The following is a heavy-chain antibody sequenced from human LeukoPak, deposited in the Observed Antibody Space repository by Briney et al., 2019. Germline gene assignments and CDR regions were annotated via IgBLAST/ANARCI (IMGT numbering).Heavy chain of an antibody. CDR3: ARGSNGHYYYDY. Sequence: GGSLRLSCVASGFAVSSNHMNWVRQAPGKGLEWVSIIYIAGTTHYADSVKGRFTISRDNSINTVYLQMNSLRAEDTAVYYCARGSNGHYYYDYWGQGTLVTVSS. D-gene: IGHD2-8*01. CDR2: IYIAGTT. V-gene: IGHV3-53*01. CDR1: GFAVSSNH. J-gene: IGHJ4*02.